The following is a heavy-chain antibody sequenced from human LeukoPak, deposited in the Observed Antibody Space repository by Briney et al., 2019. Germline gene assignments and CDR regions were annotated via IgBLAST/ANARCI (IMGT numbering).Heavy chain of an antibody. CDR2: INPNSGGT. J-gene: IGHJ5*02. Sequence: ASVKVSCKASGYTFTGYYMHWVRQAPGQGLEWIGWINPNSGGTNYAQKFQGRVTMTRDTSISTAYMELSRLRSDDTAVYYCVRGGRGSYTWFDPWGQGTLVTVSS. V-gene: IGHV1-2*02. CDR1: GYTFTGYY. D-gene: IGHD1-26*01. CDR3: VRGGRGSYTWFDP.